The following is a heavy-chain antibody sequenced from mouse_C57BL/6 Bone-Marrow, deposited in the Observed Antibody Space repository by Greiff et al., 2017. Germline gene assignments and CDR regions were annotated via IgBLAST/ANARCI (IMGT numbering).Heavy chain of an antibody. CDR1: GYTFTSYG. D-gene: IGHD2-4*01. V-gene: IGHV1-81*01. J-gene: IGHJ1*03. CDR3: ATIYYDYDYWYFDV. Sequence: QVQLQQSGAELARPGASVKLSCKASGYTFTSYGISWVKQRTGQGLEWIGEISPRSGSTNYNEKFKSKATLTVDTSSSTAYMQLSSLTSEDSAVYYCATIYYDYDYWYFDVWGTGTTVTVSS. CDR2: ISPRSGST.